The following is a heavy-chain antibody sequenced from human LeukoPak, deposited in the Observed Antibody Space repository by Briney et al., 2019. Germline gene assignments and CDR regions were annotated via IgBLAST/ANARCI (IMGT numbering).Heavy chain of an antibody. J-gene: IGHJ2*01. D-gene: IGHD6-19*01. CDR1: GGSIRSSSYY. Sequence: PSETLSLTCSVSGGSIRSSSYYWGWIRQPPGKGLEWIGSIYYSGSTYYNPSLKSRVTISVDTSKNQFSLKLSSVTAADTAVYYCARPPGYSSGWYWYFDLWGRGTLVTVSS. CDR3: ARPPGYSSGWYWYFDL. CDR2: IYYSGST. V-gene: IGHV4-39*01.